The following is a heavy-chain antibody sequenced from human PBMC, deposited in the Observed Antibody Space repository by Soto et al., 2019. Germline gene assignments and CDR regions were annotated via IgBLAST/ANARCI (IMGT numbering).Heavy chain of an antibody. CDR1: GFTFSSYA. V-gene: IGHV3-23*01. CDR2: ISGSGGST. Sequence: GGSLRLSCAASGFTFSSYAMSWVRQAPGKGLEWVSAISGSGGSTYYADSVKGRFTISRDNSKNTLYLQMNSLRAEDTAVYYCAKGGPYCSSTSCPYYYYYMDVWGKGTTVTVSS. CDR3: AKGGPYCSSTSCPYYYYYMDV. D-gene: IGHD2-2*01. J-gene: IGHJ6*03.